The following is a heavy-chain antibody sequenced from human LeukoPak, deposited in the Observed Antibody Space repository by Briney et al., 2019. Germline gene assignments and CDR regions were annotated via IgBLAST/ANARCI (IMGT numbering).Heavy chain of an antibody. CDR3: ARDMGVAGTWGWFDP. D-gene: IGHD6-19*01. V-gene: IGHV1-46*01. CDR1: GYTFTSYY. Sequence: ASVKVSCKASGYTFTSYYMHWVRQAPGQGLEWMGIINPSGGSTSYAQKFQGRVTMTRDTSTSSVYMELSSLRSEDTAVYYCARDMGVAGTWGWFDPWGQGTLATVSS. CDR2: INPSGGST. J-gene: IGHJ5*02.